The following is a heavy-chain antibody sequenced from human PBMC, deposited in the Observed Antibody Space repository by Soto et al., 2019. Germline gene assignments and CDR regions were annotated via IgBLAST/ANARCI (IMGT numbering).Heavy chain of an antibody. CDR3: AKEGSHDSSGYYVDYYFDY. Sequence: HPGGSLRLSCAASGFSFSDYGMHWVRQAPGKGLEWVALLSYDGSVEYYEDSVKGRFTNSRDNSKSTLYLQMDSLRPDDTAVYYCAKEGSHDSSGYYVDYYFDYWGQGALVTVSS. CDR1: GFSFSDYG. J-gene: IGHJ4*02. CDR2: LSYDGSVE. V-gene: IGHV3-30*18. D-gene: IGHD3-22*01.